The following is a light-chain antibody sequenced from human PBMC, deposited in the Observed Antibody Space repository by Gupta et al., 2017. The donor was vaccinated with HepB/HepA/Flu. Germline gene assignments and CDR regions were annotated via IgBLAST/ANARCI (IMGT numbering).Light chain of an antibody. J-gene: IGKJ3*01. CDR2: ATS. CDR3: QHFGDSPPRMT. Sequence: ELVLTPSPGTLSLSPGERATLSCRASQSVDRKYLAWFQQKPGQAPRLLIYATSNRLTGVPHRFSCSGSGSDFTLTISSLEPAHFALYYCQHFGDSPPRMTFGPGTXVD. V-gene: IGKV3-20*01. CDR1: QSVDRKY.